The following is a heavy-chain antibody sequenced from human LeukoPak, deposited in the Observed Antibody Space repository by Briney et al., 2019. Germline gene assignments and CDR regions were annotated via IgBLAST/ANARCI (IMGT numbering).Heavy chain of an antibody. V-gene: IGHV4-4*07. CDR3: ARSPLRLIGHGFDP. D-gene: IGHD3-10*01. CDR1: GGSINSYY. CDR2: IFRSANT. Sequence: SETLSLTCTVSGGSINSYYWSWIRQPAGKGLEWVGRIFRSANTIYNPSLQSRVTMSVDTSKNQFSLRLNSVTAADTAVYYCARSPLRLIGHGFDPWGEGNLLTVSS. J-gene: IGHJ5*02.